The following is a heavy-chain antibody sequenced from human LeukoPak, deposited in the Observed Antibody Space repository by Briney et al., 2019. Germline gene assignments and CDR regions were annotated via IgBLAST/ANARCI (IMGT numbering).Heavy chain of an antibody. D-gene: IGHD3-3*01. CDR1: GGSISSSSYY. CDR2: IYYSGST. J-gene: IGHJ4*02. Sequence: SETLSLTCTVSGGSISSSSYYWGWIRQPPGKGLEWIGSIYYSGSTYYNPSLKSRVTISVDTSKNQFSLKLSSVTAADTAVYYCANTLYYDFWSGYYGYYFDYWGQGTLVTVSS. CDR3: ANTLYYDFWSGYYGYYFDY. V-gene: IGHV4-39*01.